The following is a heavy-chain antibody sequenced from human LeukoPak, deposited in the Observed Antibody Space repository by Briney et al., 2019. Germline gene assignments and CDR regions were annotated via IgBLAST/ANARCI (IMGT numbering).Heavy chain of an antibody. CDR3: AKDSKNSKNDPYYYYYYYMDA. Sequence: PGGSLRLSCAASGFTVSSNYMSWVRQAPGKGPEWVAFIRNDGNEKYYAESVKGRISISRDDSRNTLYLQMSSLRVEDTAVYYCAKDSKNSKNDPYYYYYYYMDAWGKGTTVTVSS. V-gene: IGHV3-30*02. CDR2: IRNDGNEK. J-gene: IGHJ6*03. D-gene: IGHD2/OR15-2a*01. CDR1: GFTVSSNY.